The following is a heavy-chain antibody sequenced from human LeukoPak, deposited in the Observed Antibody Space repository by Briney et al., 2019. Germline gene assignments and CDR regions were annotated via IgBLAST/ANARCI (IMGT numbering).Heavy chain of an antibody. CDR2: INPNSGGT. CDR3: TSDTYYYDSTGLGHWFDP. CDR1: GYTFTDSY. J-gene: IGHJ5*02. V-gene: IGHV1-2*02. Sequence: ASVKVSCKASGYTFTDSYIHWVRQAPGQGLEWMGWINPNSGGTNYAQKFQGRVTMTWDTSISTAYMELSSLRSDDTAVYYCTSDTYYYDSTGLGHWFDPWGQGTLVTVSS. D-gene: IGHD3-22*01.